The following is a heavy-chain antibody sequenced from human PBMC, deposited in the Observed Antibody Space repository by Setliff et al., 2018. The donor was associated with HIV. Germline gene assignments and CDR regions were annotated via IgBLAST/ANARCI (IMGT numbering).Heavy chain of an antibody. D-gene: IGHD6-13*01. CDR2: IRYDGSNK. CDR1: GFIFSDYA. V-gene: IGHV3-30*02. J-gene: IGHJ4*02. Sequence: GGSLRLSCAASGFIFSDYAMHWVRQAPGKGLEWVAHIRYDGSNKYYADSVKGRFTISRDNSKNTLYLQMNSLRAEDTAVYYCARGFTAAAGPTGYWGQGTLVTVSS. CDR3: ARGFTAAAGPTGY.